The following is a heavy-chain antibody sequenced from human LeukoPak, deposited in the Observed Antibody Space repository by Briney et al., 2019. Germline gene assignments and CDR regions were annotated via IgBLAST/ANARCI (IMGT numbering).Heavy chain of an antibody. J-gene: IGHJ4*02. D-gene: IGHD5-18*01. V-gene: IGHV1-2*02. CDR2: INPNSGGT. Sequence: GASVKVSCKASGYTVTGYYIHWVRQAPGQGLEWMGWINPNSGGTNYAQKFQGRVAMTRDTSISTAYMELSRLRSDDTAVYYCASNSYGSFFDYWGQGTLVTVSS. CDR3: ASNSYGSFFDY. CDR1: GYTVTGYY.